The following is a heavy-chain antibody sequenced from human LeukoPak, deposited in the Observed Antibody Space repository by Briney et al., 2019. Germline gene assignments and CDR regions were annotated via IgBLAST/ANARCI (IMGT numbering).Heavy chain of an antibody. CDR3: ARDRPRGYSSGCSDY. CDR2: ISSSSSYI. J-gene: IGHJ4*02. V-gene: IGHV3-21*01. D-gene: IGHD6-19*01. CDR1: GFTFSSYS. Sequence: PGGSLRLSCAASGFTFSSYSMNWVRQAPGKGLEWVSSISSSSSYIYYVDSVKGRFTISRDNAKNSLYLQMNSLRAEDTAVYYCARDRPRGYSSGCSDYWGQGTLVTVSS.